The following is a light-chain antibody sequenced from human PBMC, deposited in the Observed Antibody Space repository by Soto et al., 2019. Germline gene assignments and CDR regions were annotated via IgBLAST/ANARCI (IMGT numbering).Light chain of an antibody. V-gene: IGKV3-15*01. CDR1: YSISTK. CDR2: GAS. CDR3: QQYYDWYT. Sequence: MTQSPSTLSVSPGERATLFCRASYSISTKLAWYRQKPGQAPRLLIFGASTRAAGIPARLSGSGSGTEFTLTISSLQSEDFAVYYCQQYYDWYTFGQGTKLEIK. J-gene: IGKJ2*01.